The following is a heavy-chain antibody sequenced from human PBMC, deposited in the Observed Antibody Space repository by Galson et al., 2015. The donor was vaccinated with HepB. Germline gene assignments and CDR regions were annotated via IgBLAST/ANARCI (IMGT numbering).Heavy chain of an antibody. CDR2: IYYSGST. CDR3: ARDRSSEECYMDV. D-gene: IGHD6-19*01. CDR1: GGSISSGGYY. Sequence: LTCTVSGGSISSGGYYWSWIRQHPGKGLEWIGYIYYSGSTYYNPSLKSRVTISVDTSKNQFSLKLSSVTAADTAVYYCARDRSSEECYMDVWGKGTTVTVSS. V-gene: IGHV4-31*03. J-gene: IGHJ6*03.